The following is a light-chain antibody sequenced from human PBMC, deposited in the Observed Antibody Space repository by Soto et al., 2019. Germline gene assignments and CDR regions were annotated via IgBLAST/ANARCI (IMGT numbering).Light chain of an antibody. CDR3: QKYNSAPMT. CDR1: QGIRKY. CDR2: AAS. V-gene: IGKV1-27*01. J-gene: IGKJ1*01. Sequence: DIQMTQSPSSLSASVGDRVTITCRASQGIRKYLAWYQQKPGKVPKLLSYAASSLQPGVPSRFSGSGSGTAFTLTISRLQPEYVATYYCQKYNSAPMTFGQGTKVEIK.